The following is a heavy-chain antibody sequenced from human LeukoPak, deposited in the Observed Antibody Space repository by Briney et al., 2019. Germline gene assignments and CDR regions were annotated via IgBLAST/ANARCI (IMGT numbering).Heavy chain of an antibody. J-gene: IGHJ6*02. CDR3: ARLGSSGWLEAYYYYGMDV. D-gene: IGHD6-19*01. Sequence: PSETLSLTCAVYGGSFSGYYWSWIRQPPGKGLEWIGEINHSGSTNYNPSLKSRVTISVDTSKSQFSLKLSSVTAADTAVYYCARLGSSGWLEAYYYYGMDVWGQGTTVTVSS. CDR2: INHSGST. V-gene: IGHV4-34*01. CDR1: GGSFSGYY.